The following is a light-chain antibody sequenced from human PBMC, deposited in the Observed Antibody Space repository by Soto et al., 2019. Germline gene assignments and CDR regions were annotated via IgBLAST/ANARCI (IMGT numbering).Light chain of an antibody. CDR3: QQYNSYSGT. Sequence: DIQLTQSPSTLSASVGDRVTITCRASQSISSWLAWYQQKPGKAPKFLIYKTSDLESGVPSRFSGSGSGTEFTLTISSLQPDDFATYYCQQYNSYSGTFGQGTKVEIK. CDR1: QSISSW. CDR2: KTS. J-gene: IGKJ1*01. V-gene: IGKV1-5*03.